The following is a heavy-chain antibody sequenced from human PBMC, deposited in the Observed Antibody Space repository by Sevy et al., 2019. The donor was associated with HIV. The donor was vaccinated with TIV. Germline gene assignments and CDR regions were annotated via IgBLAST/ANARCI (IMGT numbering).Heavy chain of an antibody. CDR1: GFSFSIYW. J-gene: IGHJ4*01. CDR2: MKQDGSEE. V-gene: IGHV3-7*01. Sequence: GGSLRLSCAASGFSFSIYWMSWVRQAPGKGLEWVATMKQDGSEEDYVDSVKGSFTISRDNAKNSLFLQMNSLSAEDTAVYYCVGEVLGGYGYSLDYWGHGTLVTVSS. D-gene: IGHD5-18*01. CDR3: VGEVLGGYGYSLDY.